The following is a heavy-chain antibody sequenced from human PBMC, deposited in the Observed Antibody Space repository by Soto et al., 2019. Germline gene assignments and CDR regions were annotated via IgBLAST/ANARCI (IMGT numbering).Heavy chain of an antibody. CDR2: IYYSGST. V-gene: IGHV4-59*01. CDR3: ARVKYDFWSGPPAFDY. Sequence: SDTLSLTCTVSGGSISSYYWSWIRQPPGKGLEWIGYIYYSGSTNYNPSLKSRVTISVDTSKNQFSLKLSSVTAADTAVYYCARVKYDFWSGPPAFDYWGQGTLVTVSS. CDR1: GGSISSYY. D-gene: IGHD3-3*01. J-gene: IGHJ4*02.